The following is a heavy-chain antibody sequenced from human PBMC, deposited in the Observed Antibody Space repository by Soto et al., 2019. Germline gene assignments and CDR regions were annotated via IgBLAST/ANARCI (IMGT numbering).Heavy chain of an antibody. J-gene: IGHJ4*02. CDR3: ARDDDYEANGLDY. D-gene: IGHD4-17*01. CDR2: IVNDGSDR. Sequence: GGSLGLSCVGSGFTFSRYGMHWLRQAPGEGLEWMAVIVNDGSDRDYAASVAGRFTISRDNSKNTLYLQMDNLGVDDTAMYYCARDDDYEANGLDYWGQGTLVTVSS. V-gene: IGHV3-33*01. CDR1: GFTFSRYG.